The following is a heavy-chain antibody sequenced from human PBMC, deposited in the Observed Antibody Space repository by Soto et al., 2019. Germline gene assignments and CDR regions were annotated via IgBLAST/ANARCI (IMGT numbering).Heavy chain of an antibody. J-gene: IGHJ4*02. V-gene: IGHV3-7*01. Sequence: GSLRLSCAASGFTFSSFWMDWVRQAPGKGLEWVANINPDGSEKHYVDSVKGRFTISRDNAKNSLYLQMSRLTAEDSALYYCSRSLDSWGQGTRVTVSS. CDR2: INPDGSEK. CDR1: GFTFSSFW. CDR3: SRSLDS.